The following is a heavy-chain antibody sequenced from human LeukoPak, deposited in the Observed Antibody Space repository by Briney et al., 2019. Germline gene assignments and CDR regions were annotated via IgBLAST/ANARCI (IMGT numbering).Heavy chain of an antibody. CDR1: GDSISSSSYY. J-gene: IGHJ4*02. CDR2: IYYSGST. D-gene: IGHD3-22*01. V-gene: IGHV4-39*01. Sequence: SETLSLTCTVSGDSISSSSYYWGWIRQPPGKGLEWIGNIYYSGSTYYNPSLRSRLTISLDTSENQFSLTLSSVTAADTAVYYCARLQYYYDSNGYYSLYYFDYWGQGTVVTVSS. CDR3: ARLQYYYDSNGYYSLYYFDY.